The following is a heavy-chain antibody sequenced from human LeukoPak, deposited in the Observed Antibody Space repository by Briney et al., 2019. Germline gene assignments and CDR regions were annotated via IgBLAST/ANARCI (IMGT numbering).Heavy chain of an antibody. CDR2: ISGSGGST. CDR3: AKARRDGYNFPNYFDY. V-gene: IGHV3-23*01. CDR1: GFTFSSYA. Sequence: QSGGSLRLSCAASGFTFSSYAMSWVRQAPGKGLEWASAISGSGGSTYYADSVKGRFTISRDNSKNTLYLQMNSLRAEDTAVYYCAKARRDGYNFPNYFDYWGQGTLVTVSS. J-gene: IGHJ4*02. D-gene: IGHD5-24*01.